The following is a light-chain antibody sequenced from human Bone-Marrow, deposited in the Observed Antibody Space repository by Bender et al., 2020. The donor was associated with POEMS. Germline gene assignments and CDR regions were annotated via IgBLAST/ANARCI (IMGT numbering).Light chain of an antibody. CDR1: SIGRNS. V-gene: IGLV1-44*01. Sequence: QSVLTQPPLASGTPGQRVTISCSGGSIGRNSINWYQQLPGTAPRLVIYADDRRPSGVPNRFSASKSGSSASLAISGLQSEDAADYYCSTWDDRLNAWLFGGGTKLTVL. CDR3: STWDDRLNAWL. CDR2: ADD. J-gene: IGLJ3*02.